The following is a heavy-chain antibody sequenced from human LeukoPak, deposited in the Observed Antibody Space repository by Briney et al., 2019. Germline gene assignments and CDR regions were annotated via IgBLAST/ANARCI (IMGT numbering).Heavy chain of an antibody. D-gene: IGHD3-16*02. J-gene: IGHJ4*02. CDR2: IIPIFGTA. V-gene: IGHV1-69*01. Sequence: SVKVSCKASGGTLSSYAISWVRQAPGQGLEWMGGIIPIFGTANYAQKFQGRVTITADESTSTAYMELSSLRSEDTAVYYCAREQTNGGVIVIPLFDYWGQGTLVTVSS. CDR1: GGTLSSYA. CDR3: AREQTNGGVIVIPLFDY.